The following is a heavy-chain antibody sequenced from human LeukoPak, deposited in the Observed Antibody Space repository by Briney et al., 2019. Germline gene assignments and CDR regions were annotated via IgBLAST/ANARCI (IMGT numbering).Heavy chain of an antibody. Sequence: SETLSLTCAVHGGSFSGYYWSWIRQPPGKGLEWVGEIQNSGSTNYNPSLKSRVTISVNTSKNQFSLKLSSVTAADTAVYYCARGRTWGGRGGRYYFDYWGQGTLVTVSS. J-gene: IGHJ4*02. CDR3: ARGRTWGGRGGRYYFDY. D-gene: IGHD3-16*01. V-gene: IGHV4-34*01. CDR2: IQNSGST. CDR1: GGSFSGYY.